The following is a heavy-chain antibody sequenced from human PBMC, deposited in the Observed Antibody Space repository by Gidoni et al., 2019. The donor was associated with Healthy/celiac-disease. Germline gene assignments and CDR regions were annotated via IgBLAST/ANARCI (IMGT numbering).Heavy chain of an antibody. CDR1: GGPISSSNW. CDR3: ARGCGGDCYPCLDY. CDR2: NYHSGST. J-gene: IGHJ4*02. V-gene: IGHV4-4*02. Sequence: QGQLQESGPGLVKPSGTLCLTCAVYGGPISSSNWWSWVRPTPGKGLEWIGENYHSGSTNYSPSLKSRVTISVDKSKNQFSLKLSSVTAADTAVYYCARGCGGDCYPCLDYWGQGTLVTVSS. D-gene: IGHD2-21*02.